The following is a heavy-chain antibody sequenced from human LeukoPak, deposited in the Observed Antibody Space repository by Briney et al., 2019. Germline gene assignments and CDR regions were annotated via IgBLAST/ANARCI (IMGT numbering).Heavy chain of an antibody. D-gene: IGHD2-2*01. CDR3: ARDGVVVPAAIGYYYYGMDV. CDR2: IIPILGIA. J-gene: IGHJ6*02. V-gene: IGHV1-69*04. Sequence: ASVKVSCKASGGTFSSYTISWVRQAPGQGLEWMGRIIPILGIANYAQKFQGRVTITADKSTSTTYMELSSLRSEDTAVYYCARDGVVVPAAIGYYYYGMDVRGQGTTVTVSS. CDR1: GGTFSSYT.